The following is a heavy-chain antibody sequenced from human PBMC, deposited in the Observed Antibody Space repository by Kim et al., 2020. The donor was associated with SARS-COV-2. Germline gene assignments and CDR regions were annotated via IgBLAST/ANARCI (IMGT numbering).Heavy chain of an antibody. CDR3: AKDLPVWGGYDYDAFDL. CDR1: GFTFSSYG. Sequence: GGSLRLSCAASGFTFSSYGMHWVRQAPGKGLEWVAVIWYDGSNKYYADSVKGRFTISRDNSKNTLYLQMNSLRAEDTAVYYCAKDLPVWGGYDYDAFDLWGQGTMVTVSS. V-gene: IGHV3-33*06. CDR2: IWYDGSNK. D-gene: IGHD5-12*01. J-gene: IGHJ3*01.